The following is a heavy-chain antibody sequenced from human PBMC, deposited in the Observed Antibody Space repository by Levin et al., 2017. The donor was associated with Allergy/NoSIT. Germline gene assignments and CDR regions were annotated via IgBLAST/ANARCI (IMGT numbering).Heavy chain of an antibody. CDR1: GYTFTSYD. D-gene: IGHD5-12*01. CDR2: MNPNSGNT. CDR3: ARVVREAGATIAYYFDY. J-gene: IGHJ4*02. Sequence: GGSLRLSCKASGYTFTSYDINWVRQATGQGLEWMGWMNPNSGNTGYAQKFQGRVTMTRNTSISTAYMELSSLRSEDTAVYYCARVVREAGATIAYYFDYWGQGTLVTVSS. V-gene: IGHV1-8*01.